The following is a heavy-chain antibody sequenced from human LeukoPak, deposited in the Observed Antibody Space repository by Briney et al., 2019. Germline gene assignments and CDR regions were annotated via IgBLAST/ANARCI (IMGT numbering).Heavy chain of an antibody. D-gene: IGHD3-22*01. CDR2: IYYSGST. J-gene: IGHJ4*02. Sequence: SETLSLTCTVSGGSISSSSYYWGWIRQPPGTGLEWIGSIYYSGSTYYNPSLKSRVTISVDTSKNQFSLKLSSVTAADTAVYYCASLPFYYYDSSGYYMGLHFDYWGQGTLVTVSS. CDR3: ASLPFYYYDSSGYYMGLHFDY. V-gene: IGHV4-39*01. CDR1: GGSISSSSYY.